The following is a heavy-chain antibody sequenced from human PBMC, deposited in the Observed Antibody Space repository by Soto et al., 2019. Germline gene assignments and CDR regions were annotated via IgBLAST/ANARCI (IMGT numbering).Heavy chain of an antibody. CDR2: ISSSGSNT. CDR3: AKEVIGGVGDY. Sequence: GGSLRLSCAASGFTFSSYAMSWVRQAPGKGLEWVSAISSSGSNTWYADSVKGRFTISRDNSKNTLYLQMNSLRAEDTAVFFCAKEVIGGVGDYWGQGALVTVSS. CDR1: GFTFSSYA. D-gene: IGHD3-16*01. J-gene: IGHJ4*02. V-gene: IGHV3-23*01.